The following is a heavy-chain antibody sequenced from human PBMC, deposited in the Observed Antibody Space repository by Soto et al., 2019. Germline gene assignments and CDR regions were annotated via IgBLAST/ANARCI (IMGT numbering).Heavy chain of an antibody. D-gene: IGHD2-15*01. V-gene: IGHV1-18*04. Sequence: ASVKVSCKASGYPFSSNSIHWVRQAPGQGLEWMGWITPFNGDTSYAQKFQGRVTMTTDTSTSTVFMELRSLRFDDTAVYYCARVRVVVGATIDSWGQGTLVTVSS. CDR2: ITPFNGDT. CDR1: GYPFSSNS. CDR3: ARVRVVVGATIDS. J-gene: IGHJ4*02.